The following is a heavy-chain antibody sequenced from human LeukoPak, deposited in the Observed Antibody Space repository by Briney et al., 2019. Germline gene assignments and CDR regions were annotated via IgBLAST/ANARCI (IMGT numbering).Heavy chain of an antibody. J-gene: IGHJ5*02. D-gene: IGHD3-10*01. CDR2: ISSSSSYI. CDR3: VVRGVIKGKIKGFDP. CDR1: GFTFSSYS. Sequence: PGGSLRLSCAASGFTFSSYSMSWVRQAPGKGLEWVSSISSSSSYIYYADSVKGRFTISRDNAKNSLYLQMNSLRAEDTAVYYCVVRGVIKGKIKGFDPWGQGTLVTVSS. V-gene: IGHV3-21*01.